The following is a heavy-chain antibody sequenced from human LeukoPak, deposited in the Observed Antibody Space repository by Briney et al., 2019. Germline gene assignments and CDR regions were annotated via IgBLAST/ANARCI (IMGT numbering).Heavy chain of an antibody. CDR2: INSDGSST. V-gene: IGHV3-74*01. CDR1: GFTFSSYW. CDR3: ARLATGTRFDY. J-gene: IGHJ4*02. Sequence: PGGSLRLSCAASGFTFSSYWMHWVRQAPGKGLVWVSRINSDGSSTGYADSVKGRFTISRDNAKNTLYLQMNSLRAEDTAVYYCARLATGTRFDYWGQGTLVTVSS. D-gene: IGHD1-1*01.